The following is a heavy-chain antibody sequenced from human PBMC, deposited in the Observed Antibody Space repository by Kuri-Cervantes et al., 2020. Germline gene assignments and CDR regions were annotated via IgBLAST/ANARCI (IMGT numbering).Heavy chain of an antibody. CDR3: AKLGNGFDY. D-gene: IGHD4-23*01. Sequence: GGSLRLSCAASGFTFSSYAMHWVRQAPGKGLEWVSGISWNSGSIGYADSVKGRFTISRDNAKNSLYLQMNSLRAEDTALYYCAKLGNGFDYWGQGTLVTVSS. CDR1: GFTFSSYA. V-gene: IGHV3-9*01. CDR2: ISWNSGSI. J-gene: IGHJ4*02.